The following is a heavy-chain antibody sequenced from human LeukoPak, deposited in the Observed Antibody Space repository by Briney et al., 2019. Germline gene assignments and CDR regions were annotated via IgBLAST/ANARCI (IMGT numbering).Heavy chain of an antibody. D-gene: IGHD3-10*01. CDR2: MSAYNGNT. J-gene: IGHJ5*02. V-gene: IGHV1-18*04. CDR3: ATVLLWFGERGKFDP. CDR1: GYTFTGYY. Sequence: ASVKVSRKASGYTFTGYYMHWVRQAPGQGLEWMGWMSAYNGNTNYAQKLQGRVTMTTDTSTSTAYMELRSLRSDDTAVYYCATVLLWFGERGKFDPWGQGTLVTVSS.